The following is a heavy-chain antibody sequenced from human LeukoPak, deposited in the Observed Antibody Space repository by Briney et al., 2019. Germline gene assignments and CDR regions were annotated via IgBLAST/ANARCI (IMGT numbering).Heavy chain of an antibody. CDR3: ARGRSYDFWSGYYRSEYFQH. D-gene: IGHD3-3*01. J-gene: IGHJ1*01. V-gene: IGHV1-8*03. CDR2: MNPNSGNT. CDR1: GYTFTSYD. Sequence: GASVKVSCKASGYTFTSYDINWVRQATGQGLEWMGWMNPNSGNTGYAQKFQGRVTITRNTSISTAYMELSSLRSEDTAVHYCARGRSYDFWSGYYRSEYFQHWGQGTLVTVSS.